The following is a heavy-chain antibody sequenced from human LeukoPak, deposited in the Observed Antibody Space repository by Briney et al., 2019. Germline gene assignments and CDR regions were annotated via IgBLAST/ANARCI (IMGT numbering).Heavy chain of an antibody. D-gene: IGHD5-12*01. J-gene: IGHJ4*02. V-gene: IGHV3-7*01. Sequence: GGSLRLSCAASGFTFSSYWMSWVRQAPGKGLEWVANIKQDGSEKYYVDSVKGRFTISRDNAKNSLYLQMNSLRAEDTAVYYCAREGIIVATRVSQQFDYWGQGTLVTVSS. CDR1: GFTFSSYW. CDR3: AREGIIVATRVSQQFDY. CDR2: IKQDGSEK.